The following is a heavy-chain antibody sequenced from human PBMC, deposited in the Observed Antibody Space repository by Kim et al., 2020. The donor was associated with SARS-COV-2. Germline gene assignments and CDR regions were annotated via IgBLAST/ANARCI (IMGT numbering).Heavy chain of an antibody. CDR3: ARGLRYFDWSPDLTP. D-gene: IGHD3-9*01. CDR2: IIPIFGTA. CDR1: GGTFSSYA. V-gene: IGHV1-69*13. Sequence: SVKVSCKASGGTFSSYAISWVRQAPGQGLEWMGGIIPIFGTANYAQKFQGRVTITADESTSTAYMELSSLRSEDTAVYYCARGLRYFDWSPDLTPWGQGTLVTVSS. J-gene: IGHJ5*02.